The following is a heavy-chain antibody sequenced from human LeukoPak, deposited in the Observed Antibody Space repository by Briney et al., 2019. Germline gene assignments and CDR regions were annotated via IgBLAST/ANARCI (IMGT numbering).Heavy chain of an antibody. Sequence: SVKVSCKASGGTFSSYAISWVRQAPGQGLEWMGGIIPIFGTANYAQKFQGRVTITTDESTSTAYMELSSLRSEDTAVYYCARAKIITIFGAVKNFAYMDVWGKGTTVTVSS. CDR2: IIPIFGTA. V-gene: IGHV1-69*05. CDR3: ARAKIITIFGAVKNFAYMDV. CDR1: GGTFSSYA. J-gene: IGHJ6*03. D-gene: IGHD3-3*01.